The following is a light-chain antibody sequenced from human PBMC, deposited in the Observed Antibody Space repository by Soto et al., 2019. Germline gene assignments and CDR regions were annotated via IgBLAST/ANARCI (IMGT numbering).Light chain of an antibody. CDR1: QGVSSA. CDR2: DVS. CDR3: QQFNNYPLT. V-gene: IGKV1D-13*01. Sequence: IQMTQSPSTLSASVGDRVTITCRASQGVSSALAWYQQKPGKAPNLLIYDVSSLESGVPSRFSGSGSGTDFTLTISSLQPEDFATYFCQQFNNYPLTFGGGTKVDIK. J-gene: IGKJ4*01.